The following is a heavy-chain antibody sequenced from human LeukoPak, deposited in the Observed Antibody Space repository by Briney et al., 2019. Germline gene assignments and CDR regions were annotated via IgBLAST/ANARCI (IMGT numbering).Heavy chain of an antibody. D-gene: IGHD3-10*02. CDR3: AELGITMIGGV. CDR2: ISSSSSYI. Sequence: GGSLRLSCAASGFTFNSYTMNWVRQAPGRGLEWVSSISSSSSYIYYAASVKGRFTISRDNAKNSLYLQMNSLRAEDTAVYYCAELGITMIGGVWGKGTTVTISS. V-gene: IGHV3-21*01. CDR1: GFTFNSYT. J-gene: IGHJ6*04.